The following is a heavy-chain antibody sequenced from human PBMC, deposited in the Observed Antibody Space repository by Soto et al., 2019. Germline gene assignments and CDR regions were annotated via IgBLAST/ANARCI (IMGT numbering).Heavy chain of an antibody. Sequence: ASVKVSCKASGYTFTSYGISWVRQAPGLGLEWMGWISAYNGNTNYAQKLQGRVTMTTDTSTSTAYMELRSLRSDDTAVYYCARDGTSGSPRGNWFDPWGQGTLVTVSS. D-gene: IGHD1-26*01. CDR2: ISAYNGNT. CDR1: GYTFTSYG. CDR3: ARDGTSGSPRGNWFDP. V-gene: IGHV1-18*04. J-gene: IGHJ5*02.